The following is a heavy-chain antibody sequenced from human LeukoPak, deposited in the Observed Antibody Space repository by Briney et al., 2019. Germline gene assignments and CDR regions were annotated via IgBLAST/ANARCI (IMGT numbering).Heavy chain of an antibody. D-gene: IGHD2-15*01. CDR3: ARSYCSGGSCYSARYYYYYGMDV. CDR2: IYPGDSDT. V-gene: IGHV5-51*01. J-gene: IGHJ6*02. CDR1: GYSFTSYW. Sequence: GESLKISCKGSGYSFTSYWIGWVRQMPGKGLEWMGIIYPGDSDTRYSPSFQGQVTISADKSISTAYLQWSSLKASDTAMYYCARSYCSGGSCYSARYYYYYGMDVWGQGTTVTVSS.